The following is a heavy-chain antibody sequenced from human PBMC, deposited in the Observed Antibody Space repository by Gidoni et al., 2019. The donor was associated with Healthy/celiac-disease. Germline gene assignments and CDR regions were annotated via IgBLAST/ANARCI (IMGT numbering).Heavy chain of an antibody. CDR3: ARARYYDFEGMDV. Sequence: QVQLQESGPGLVKPSETLSLTCTVPGGSLSSYYWSWIRHPPGKGLEWIGYIYYSGSTNYNPSLKSRVTISVDTSKNQFSLKLSSVTAADTAVYYCARARYYDFEGMDVWGQGTTVTVSS. CDR2: IYYSGST. V-gene: IGHV4-59*01. CDR1: GGSLSSYY. J-gene: IGHJ6*02. D-gene: IGHD3-3*01.